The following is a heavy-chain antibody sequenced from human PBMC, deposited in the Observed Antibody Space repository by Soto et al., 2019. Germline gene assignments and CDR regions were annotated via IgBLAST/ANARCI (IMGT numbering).Heavy chain of an antibody. V-gene: IGHV4-4*02. CDR2: IWHTGRP. J-gene: IGHJ4*02. CDR1: GDSLTNNHW. D-gene: IGHD2-15*01. CDR3: VRDSRTGCSSINCYMH. Sequence: QLQLRESGPGLVQPSGTLSITCDVSGDSLTNNHWWSWVRQAPGKGLEWIGEIWHTGRPNYNPSLKSRVAISIDQSKNQFSLKLSSVTAADTAVYYCVRDSRTGCSSINCYMHWGQGTLVTVSS.